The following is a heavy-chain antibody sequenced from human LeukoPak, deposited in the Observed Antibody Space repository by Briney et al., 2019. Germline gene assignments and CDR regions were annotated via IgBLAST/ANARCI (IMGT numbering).Heavy chain of an antibody. J-gene: IGHJ5*02. V-gene: IGHV1-69*13. CDR2: IIPIFGTA. CDR1: GGTFSGYA. CDR3: AREEESQDWFDP. Sequence: SVKVSCKASGGTFSGYAISWVRQAPGQGLEWMGGIIPIFGTANYAQKFQGRVTITADESTSTAYMELSSRRSEDTAVYYCAREEESQDWFDPWGQGTLVTVSS.